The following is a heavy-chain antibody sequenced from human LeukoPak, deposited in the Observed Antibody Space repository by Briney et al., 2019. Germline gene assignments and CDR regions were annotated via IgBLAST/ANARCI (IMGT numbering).Heavy chain of an antibody. CDR3: ASIGSSAYIPFDY. CDR1: GYTFTIYG. Sequence: GASVTVSFKGSGYTFTIYGISWVRQAPGQGLEWMGWISAYNGNTNYAQKLQGRVTITTDTSTSTAYMELRSLRSDDTAVYYCASIGSSAYIPFDYWGQGTLVTVSS. J-gene: IGHJ4*02. V-gene: IGHV1-18*01. CDR2: ISAYNGNT. D-gene: IGHD3-22*01.